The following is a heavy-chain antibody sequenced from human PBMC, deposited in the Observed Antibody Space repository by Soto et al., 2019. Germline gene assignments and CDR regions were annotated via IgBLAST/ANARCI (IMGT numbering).Heavy chain of an antibody. V-gene: IGHV3-30-3*01. CDR1: GFTFSSYA. CDR2: ISYDGSNK. D-gene: IGHD6-13*01. Sequence: GGSLRLSCAASGFTFSSYAMHWVRQAPGKGLEWVAVISYDGSNKYYADSVKGRFTISRDNSKNKLYLQMNSLRAEDTAVYYCARGGPLRGIAAFDYWGQGTLVTVSS. J-gene: IGHJ4*02. CDR3: ARGGPLRGIAAFDY.